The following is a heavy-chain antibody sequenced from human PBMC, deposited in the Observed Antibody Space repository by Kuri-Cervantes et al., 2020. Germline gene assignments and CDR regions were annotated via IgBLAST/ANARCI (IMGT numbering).Heavy chain of an antibody. CDR3: AVGARITMVQGVPFDY. CDR1: GYTFTSYG. Sequence: ASVKVSCKASGYTFTSYGISWVRQAPGQGLEWMGWISAYNGNTNYAQKLQGWVTMTRDTSISTAYMELSRLRSDDTAVYYCAVGARITMVQGVPFDYWGQGTLVTVSS. D-gene: IGHD3-10*01. V-gene: IGHV1-18*01. CDR2: ISAYNGNT. J-gene: IGHJ4*02.